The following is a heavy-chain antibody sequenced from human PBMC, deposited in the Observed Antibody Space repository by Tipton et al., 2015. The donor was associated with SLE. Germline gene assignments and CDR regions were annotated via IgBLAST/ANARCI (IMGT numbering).Heavy chain of an antibody. D-gene: IGHD3-22*01. CDR1: GFSFSRYA. CDR2: ISYDGSNK. Sequence: SLRLSCAASGFSFSRYAMHWVRQAPGKGLEWVAVISYDGSNKYCADSVKGRFTISRDNSKNTLHLQMNSLRAEDTAVYYCARGRIRYYDTQRLLSYYYGMDVWGQGTTVTVSS. J-gene: IGHJ6*02. V-gene: IGHV3-30-3*01. CDR3: ARGRIRYYDTQRLLSYYYGMDV.